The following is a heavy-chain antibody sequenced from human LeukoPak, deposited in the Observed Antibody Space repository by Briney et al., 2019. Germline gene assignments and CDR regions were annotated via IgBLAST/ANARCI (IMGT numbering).Heavy chain of an antibody. CDR1: GFTFGDYA. D-gene: IGHD6-13*01. CDR2: IRSKAYGGTT. J-gene: IGHJ4*02. CDR3: TRDKIAAAAPYYFDF. V-gene: IGHV3-49*03. Sequence: GGSLRLSCTASGFTFGDYAMSWFRQAPGKGLEWVGFIRSKAYGGTTEYAASVKGRFTISRDDSKSIAYLQMNSLKAEDTAVYYCTRDKIAAAAPYYFDFWGQGTLVTVS.